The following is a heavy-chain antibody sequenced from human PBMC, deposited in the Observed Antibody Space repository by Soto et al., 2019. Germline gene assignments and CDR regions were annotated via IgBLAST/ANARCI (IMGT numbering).Heavy chain of an antibody. CDR2: ISYDGGNK. J-gene: IGHJ4*02. V-gene: IGHV3-30*18. Sequence: GGSLRLSCAAAGFTFSSYGMHWVRQAPGKGLEWVALISYDGGNKYYADSVKGRFTISRDNSKNTLYLQMNSLRAEDTAVYCCAKGGGNIVPPYYFAYWGQGTLVTVSS. CDR1: GFTFSSYG. D-gene: IGHD5-12*01. CDR3: AKGGGNIVPPYYFAY.